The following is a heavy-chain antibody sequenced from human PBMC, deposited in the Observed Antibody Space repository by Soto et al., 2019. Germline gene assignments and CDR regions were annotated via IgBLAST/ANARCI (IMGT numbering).Heavy chain of an antibody. Sequence: EVQLVESGGGLVQPGGSLRLSCAASGFTFSRYWMSWVRQAPGKGLEWVANINQDGGGKQYVDSVKGRFTISRDNAKNSLYLQMNSLRAEETAVYYCARDRGGAAHSTGQDCWGQGTLVTVSS. D-gene: IGHD2-2*01. CDR3: ARDRGGAAHSTGQDC. CDR1: GFTFSRYW. J-gene: IGHJ4*02. CDR2: INQDGGGK. V-gene: IGHV3-7*01.